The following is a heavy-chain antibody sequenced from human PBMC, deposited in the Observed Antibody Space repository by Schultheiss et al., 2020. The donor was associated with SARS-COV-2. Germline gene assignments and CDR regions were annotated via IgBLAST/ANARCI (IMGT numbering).Heavy chain of an antibody. CDR3: ARSRVAENFDY. CDR1: GGSISSYY. J-gene: IGHJ4*01. V-gene: IGHV4-59*04. CDR2: MYSGGNT. D-gene: IGHD2-21*01. Sequence: GSLRLSCTVSGGSISSYYWSWIRQPPGKGLECLGYMYSGGNTYYSPSFKSRVTMSVDTSNNQFSLNLRSVTAADTAVYYCARSRVAENFDYWGHGTLVTVSS.